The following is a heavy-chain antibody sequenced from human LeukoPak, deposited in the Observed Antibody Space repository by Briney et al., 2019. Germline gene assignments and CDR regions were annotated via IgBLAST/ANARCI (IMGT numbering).Heavy chain of an antibody. J-gene: IGHJ4*02. D-gene: IGHD1-14*01. CDR1: GGSFSGYY. CDR2: INHSGST. V-gene: IGHV4-34*01. Sequence: LETLSLTCAVYGGSFSGYYWSWIRQPPGKGLEWIGEINHSGSTNYNPSLKSRVTISVDTSKNQFSLNLISVTAADTAVYYCARDGSPEGYYFDYWGQGTLVTVSS. CDR3: ARDGSPEGYYFDY.